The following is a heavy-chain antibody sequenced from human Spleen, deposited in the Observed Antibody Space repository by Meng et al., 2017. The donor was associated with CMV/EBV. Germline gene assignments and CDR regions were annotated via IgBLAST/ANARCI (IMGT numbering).Heavy chain of an antibody. D-gene: IGHD2-2*01. CDR1: GGSFTGYH. J-gene: IGHJ5*02. V-gene: IGHV4-34*01. CDR3: ARGPSLYCSSTSCFSGQLWFDP. CDR2: INHSGGA. Sequence: ESLKISCAVYGGSFTGYHWSWIRQPPGKGLEWIGEINHSGGANYSPSLKSRVTMSVDTSKNQFSLRLTSVTAADTAVYYCARGPSLYCSSTSCFSGQLWFDPWGQGTLVTVSS.